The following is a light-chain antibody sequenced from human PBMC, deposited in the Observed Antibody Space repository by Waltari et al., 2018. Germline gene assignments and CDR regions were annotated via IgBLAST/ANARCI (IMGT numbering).Light chain of an antibody. J-gene: IGKJ2*01. CDR3: QQYGSAYT. V-gene: IGKV3-20*01. CDR2: AAS. CDR1: QSIRTN. Sequence: IVLTQSPGPLPSSPGERAPLSCRASQSIRTNLAWYQEKGGQAPRLLIYAASTRATGIPDRFSGSGSGTDFTLTISRLEPEDFAVYYCQQYGSAYTFGPGTKLDIK.